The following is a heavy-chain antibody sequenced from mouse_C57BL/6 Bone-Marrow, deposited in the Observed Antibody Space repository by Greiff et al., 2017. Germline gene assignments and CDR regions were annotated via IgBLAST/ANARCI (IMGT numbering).Heavy chain of an antibody. CDR1: GYTFTSYG. J-gene: IGHJ1*03. CDR3: AREKGVATDWYFDV. CDR2: IYPRSGNT. V-gene: IGHV1-81*01. Sequence: VKLMESGAELARPGASVKLSCKASGYTFTSYGISWVKQRTGQGLEWIGEIYPRSGNTYYNEKFKGKATLTADKSSSTAYMELRSLTSEDAAVYFCAREKGVATDWYFDVWGTGTTVTVSS. D-gene: IGHD1-1*01.